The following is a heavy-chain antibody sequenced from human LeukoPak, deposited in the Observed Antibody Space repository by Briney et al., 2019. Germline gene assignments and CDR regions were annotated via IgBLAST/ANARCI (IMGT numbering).Heavy chain of an antibody. CDR2: IIPIFGTA. CDR3: ARERTYYYDSSGYYYFDY. V-gene: IGHV1-69*06. D-gene: IGHD3-22*01. CDR1: RGTFSSYA. J-gene: IGHJ4*02. Sequence: ASVKVSCKASRGTFSSYAISWVRQAPGQGLEWMGGIIPIFGTANYAQKFQGRVTITADKSTSTAYMELSSLRSEDTAVYYCARERTYYYDSSGYYYFDYWGQGTLVTVSS.